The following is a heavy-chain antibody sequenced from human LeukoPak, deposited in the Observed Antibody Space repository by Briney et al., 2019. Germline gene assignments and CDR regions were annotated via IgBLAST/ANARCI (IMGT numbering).Heavy chain of an antibody. CDR2: ISYDGSNK. D-gene: IGHD3-22*01. Sequence: PGGSLRLSCAASGFTFSSYGMHWVRQAPGKGLEWVAVISYDGSNKYYADSVKGRFTISRDNSKNTLYLQMNSLRAEDTAVYYCAGRDYYDSSGHGYFDYWGQGTLVTVSS. CDR3: AGRDYYDSSGHGYFDY. J-gene: IGHJ4*02. CDR1: GFTFSSYG. V-gene: IGHV3-30*03.